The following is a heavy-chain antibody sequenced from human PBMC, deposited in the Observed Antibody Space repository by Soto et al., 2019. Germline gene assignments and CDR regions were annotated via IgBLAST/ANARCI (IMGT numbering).Heavy chain of an antibody. J-gene: IGHJ4*02. Sequence: EVQLVESGGGLVQPGGSLRLSCAASGFTFSHYWMHWVRQVPGKGLLWVSRINGDGTHTSYADFVKGRFTISRDNAKXXXLXXXXXLXXXXXXXXYCARDFTTAETPGDDFDYWGQGTLLTVSS. CDR1: GFTFSHYW. CDR2: INGDGTHT. V-gene: IGHV3-74*01. D-gene: IGHD4-17*01. CDR3: ARDFTTAETPGDDFDY.